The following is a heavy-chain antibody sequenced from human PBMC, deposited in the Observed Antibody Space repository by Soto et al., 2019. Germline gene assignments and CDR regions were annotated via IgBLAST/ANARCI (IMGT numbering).Heavy chain of an antibody. CDR2: IYYSGST. CDR1: GGSISSYY. V-gene: IGHV4-59*01. J-gene: IGHJ6*02. D-gene: IGHD6-6*01. Sequence: SETLSLTCTVSGGSISSYYWSWIRQPPGKGLEWIGYIYYSGSTNYNPSLKSRVTISVDTSKNQFSLKLSSVTAADTAVYYCARDYGEYSSSSREGSHYYYYGMDVWGQGTTVTVSS. CDR3: ARDYGEYSSSSREGSHYYYYGMDV.